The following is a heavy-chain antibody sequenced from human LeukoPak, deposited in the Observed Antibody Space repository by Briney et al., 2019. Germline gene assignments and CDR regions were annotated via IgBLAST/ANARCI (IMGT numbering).Heavy chain of an antibody. CDR3: SRFSNGFKPKDFDP. D-gene: IGHD3-22*01. Sequence: ASVQVSCKASGYTFTRYDINWVRQATGQGLEWMGWMNPNSGNTGYAQKFQGRVTMTRNTSISTAYMELSSLRSEDTAVYYCSRFSNGFKPKDFDPWGQGTLVTVSS. V-gene: IGHV1-8*01. J-gene: IGHJ5*02. CDR2: MNPNSGNT. CDR1: GYTFTRYD.